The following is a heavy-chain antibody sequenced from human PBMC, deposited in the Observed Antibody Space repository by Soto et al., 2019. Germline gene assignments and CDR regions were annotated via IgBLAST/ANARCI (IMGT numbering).Heavy chain of an antibody. Sequence: QLLESGGGLVQPGGSLRLSCAASGFTFSSYSMNWVRQAPGKGLQWVATVGGGGDNIFYADSVKGRFTISRDDSQNMVFLLMISLRPEDTAVYFCAKRDFGSGRSSPLINYWGQGTLVTVSS. CDR1: GFTFSSYS. CDR3: AKRDFGSGRSSPLINY. CDR2: VGGGGDNI. V-gene: IGHV3-23*01. J-gene: IGHJ4*02. D-gene: IGHD3-10*01.